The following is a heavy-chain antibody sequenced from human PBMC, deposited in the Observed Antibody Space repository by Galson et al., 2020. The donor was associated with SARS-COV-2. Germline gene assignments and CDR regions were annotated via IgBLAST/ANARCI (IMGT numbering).Heavy chain of an antibody. D-gene: IGHD2-21*01. Sequence: SETLSLTCAVSAGSITSGGYYWSWIRQRPGKGLEWIGYVSYTGSTFYNPSLTRRITISVDTSKNQISLNLNSVTAADTGVYFCGRTYGYCGAGNCRYFDNWGQGTLVTVSS. CDR3: GRTYGYCGAGNCRYFDN. V-gene: IGHV4-31*11. CDR1: AGSITSGGYY. CDR2: VSYTGST. J-gene: IGHJ4*02.